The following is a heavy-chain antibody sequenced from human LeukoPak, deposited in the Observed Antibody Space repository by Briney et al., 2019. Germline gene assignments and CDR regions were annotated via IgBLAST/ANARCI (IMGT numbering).Heavy chain of an antibody. CDR3: ARELGTTSIHWFDP. V-gene: IGHV1-2*02. D-gene: IGHD2-2*01. CDR1: GYTFTGYY. CDR2: INPNSGGT. J-gene: IGHJ5*02. Sequence: ASVKVSCKASGYTFTGYYIHWVRQAPGQGLEWMGWINPNSGGTNYAQRFQGRVTMTRDTSISTAYMELSRLRSDDTAVYYGARELGTTSIHWFDPWGQGTLVTVSS.